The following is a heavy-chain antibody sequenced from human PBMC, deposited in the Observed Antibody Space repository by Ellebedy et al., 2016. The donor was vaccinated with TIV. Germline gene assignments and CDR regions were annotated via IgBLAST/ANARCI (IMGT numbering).Heavy chain of an antibody. J-gene: IGHJ2*01. Sequence: PGGSLRLSCAASGFSLTGSDLHWVRQRRGKGLEWVAASGAAGDTYYPDSVRGRFTISRESAKNSFYLQMNSLTAGDTAVYYCARGGPGGDNWFFGLWGRGTQVTVSS. CDR3: ARGGPGGDNWFFGL. V-gene: IGHV3-13*01. D-gene: IGHD3-10*01. CDR2: SGAAGDT. CDR1: GFSLTGSD.